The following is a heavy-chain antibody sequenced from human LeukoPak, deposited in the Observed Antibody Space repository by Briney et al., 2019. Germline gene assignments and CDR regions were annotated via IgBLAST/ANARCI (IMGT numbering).Heavy chain of an antibody. Sequence: PSETLSLTCTVSGGSISSGNYYWSWIRQPAGNGLEWIGRIYTSGSTNYNPPLKSRVTISIDTSKNQFSLKLSSVTAADTAVYYCARTIQGFGEEFDPWGQGTLVTVSS. CDR3: ARTIQGFGEEFDP. D-gene: IGHD3-10*01. J-gene: IGHJ5*02. CDR2: IYTSGST. CDR1: GGSISSGNYY. V-gene: IGHV4-61*02.